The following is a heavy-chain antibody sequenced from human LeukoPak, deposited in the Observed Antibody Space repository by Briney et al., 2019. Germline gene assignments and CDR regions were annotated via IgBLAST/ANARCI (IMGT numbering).Heavy chain of an antibody. D-gene: IGHD2-2*01. J-gene: IGHJ4*02. Sequence: ASVKVSCKASGYTFTGYYMHWVRQAPGQGLEWMGWINPNSGGTNYAQKFQGRVTMTRDTYISTAYMELSGLRADDTAVYYCAREDCSSTSCYPYFDYWGQGTLVTVSS. CDR2: INPNSGGT. CDR1: GYTFTGYY. V-gene: IGHV1-2*02. CDR3: AREDCSSTSCYPYFDY.